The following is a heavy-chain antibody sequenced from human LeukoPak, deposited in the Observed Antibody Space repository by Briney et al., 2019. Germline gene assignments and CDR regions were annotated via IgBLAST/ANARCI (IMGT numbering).Heavy chain of an antibody. D-gene: IGHD2-15*01. V-gene: IGHV3-23*01. J-gene: IGHJ4*02. CDR2: ISGSGGST. CDR3: AKGRYCSGGSCQRFDY. Sequence: AGGSLRLSCAASGFTFSSYAMSWVRQAPGKGLEWVSAISGSGGSTYYADSVKGLFTISRDNSKNTLYLQMNSLRAEDTAVYYCAKGRYCSGGSCQRFDYWGQGTLVTVSS. CDR1: GFTFSSYA.